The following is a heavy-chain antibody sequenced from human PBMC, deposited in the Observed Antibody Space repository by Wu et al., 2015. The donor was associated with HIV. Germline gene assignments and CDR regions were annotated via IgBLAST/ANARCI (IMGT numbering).Heavy chain of an antibody. CDR1: GYSFTGFY. V-gene: IGHV1-2*02. Sequence: QVQLVQSGAEVKKPGVSVKVSCKASGYSFTGFYMHWVRQAPGQGLEWMGWINPISGGANYAQKFKGRVTMTRDTPIRTTFMELSSLGSDDTAVYYCARSGGYCSSTSCPAYFDLWGRGTLVTVSS. CDR2: INPISGGA. J-gene: IGHJ2*01. CDR3: ARSGGYCSSTSCPAYFDL. D-gene: IGHD2-2*01.